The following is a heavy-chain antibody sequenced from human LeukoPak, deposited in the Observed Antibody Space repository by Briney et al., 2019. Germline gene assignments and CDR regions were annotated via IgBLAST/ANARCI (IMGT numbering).Heavy chain of an antibody. J-gene: IGHJ4*02. D-gene: IGHD6-13*01. V-gene: IGHV3-48*02. CDR2: ISTTGTTI. CDR1: GFTFSAYH. CDR3: ARDPAAIAAAGIFDY. Sequence: PGGSLRLSCAASGFTFSAYHINWVRQAPGKGLEWISYISTTGTTIHYADSVKGRFAISRDNAKSSLYLQMNSLRDEDTAVYYCARDPAAIAAAGIFDYWGQGTLVTVSS.